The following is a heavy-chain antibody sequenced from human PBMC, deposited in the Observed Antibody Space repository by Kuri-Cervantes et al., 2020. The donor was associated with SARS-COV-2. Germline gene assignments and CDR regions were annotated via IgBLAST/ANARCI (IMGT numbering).Heavy chain of an antibody. J-gene: IGHJ4*02. V-gene: IGHV3-30-3*01. CDR3: ARAFCSSTSCYYFDY. CDR1: GFTFSSYA. CDR2: ISYDGSNK. D-gene: IGHD2-2*01. Sequence: GESLKISCAASGFTFSSYAMHWVRQAPGKGLEWVAVISYDGSNKYYADSVKGRFTISRDNSKNTLYLQMNSLRAEDTAVYYCARAFCSSTSCYYFDYWGQGTLVTVSS.